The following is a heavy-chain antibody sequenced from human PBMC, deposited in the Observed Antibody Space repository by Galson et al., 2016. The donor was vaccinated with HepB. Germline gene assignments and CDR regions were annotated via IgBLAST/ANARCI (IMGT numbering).Heavy chain of an antibody. Sequence: SLRLSCAASGFSFSNAWMNWVRQAPGKGLEWVGRIKTVGGATDYAAPVEGRFTISGDESRNTLYLQMSSLKTEDTAVYYCTTKLGFTYGLDYWGQGTLVTVSS. CDR2: IKTVGGAT. J-gene: IGHJ4*02. V-gene: IGHV3-15*01. CDR3: TTKLGFTYGLDY. CDR1: GFSFSNAW. D-gene: IGHD5-18*01.